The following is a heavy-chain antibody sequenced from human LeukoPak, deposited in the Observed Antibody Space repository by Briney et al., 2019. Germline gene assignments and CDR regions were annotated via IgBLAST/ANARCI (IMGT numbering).Heavy chain of an antibody. V-gene: IGHV3-23*01. J-gene: IGHJ4*02. CDR3: AKHYGSGRYYFDS. D-gene: IGHD3-10*01. CDR1: GFTFSSYA. Sequence: AGGSLRLSCAASGFTFSSYAMSWVRQAPGKGLEWVSAISGSGGSTYYADSVKGRFTISRDNSKNTLYLQMNSLRAEDTAVYYCAKHYGSGRYYFDSWGQGTLVTVSS. CDR2: ISGSGGST.